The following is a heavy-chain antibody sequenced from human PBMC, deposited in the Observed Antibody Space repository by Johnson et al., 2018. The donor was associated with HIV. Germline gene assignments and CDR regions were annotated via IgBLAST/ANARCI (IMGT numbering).Heavy chain of an antibody. CDR2: IGTAGDT. J-gene: IGHJ3*02. D-gene: IGHD4-17*01. Sequence: VQLVESGGGVVQPGGSLRLSCAASGFTFSSYDMHWVRQATGKGLEWVSAIGTAGDTYYPGSVKGRFTISRENAKNSLYLQMNSLRAEDTALYYCARVRDPGYGDYVGNAFDIWGQGTMVTVSS. CDR3: ARVRDPGYGDYVGNAFDI. V-gene: IGHV3-13*01. CDR1: GFTFSSYD.